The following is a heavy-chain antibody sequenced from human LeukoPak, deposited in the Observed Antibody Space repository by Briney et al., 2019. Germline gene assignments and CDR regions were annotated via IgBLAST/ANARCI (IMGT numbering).Heavy chain of an antibody. CDR2: MSYSGSP. D-gene: IGHD2-21*01. V-gene: IGHV4-59*08. Sequence: SETLSLTCSVSGDSVGSHHWSWLRQTPEKGLECLAYMSYSGSPNYNPSLKSRVTISVGTSNNQFSLKLSSVTAADTALYYCAKLAGLWWSAYYFDSWGQGILVTVSS. J-gene: IGHJ4*02. CDR1: GDSVGSHH. CDR3: AKLAGLWWSAYYFDS.